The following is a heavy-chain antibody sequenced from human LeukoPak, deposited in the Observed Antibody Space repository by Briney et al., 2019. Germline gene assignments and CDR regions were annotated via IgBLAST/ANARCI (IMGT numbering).Heavy chain of an antibody. CDR3: ARGGTIFGVALGGPGANYYYYGMDV. J-gene: IGHJ6*02. CDR1: GYTFTGYY. Sequence: ASVKVSCKASGYTFTGYYMHWVRQAPGQGLEWMGWINPNSGGTNYAQKFQGRVTMTRDTSISTAYMELSRLRSDDTAVYYCARGGTIFGVALGGPGANYYYYGMDVWGQGTTVTVSS. D-gene: IGHD3-3*01. CDR2: INPNSGGT. V-gene: IGHV1-2*02.